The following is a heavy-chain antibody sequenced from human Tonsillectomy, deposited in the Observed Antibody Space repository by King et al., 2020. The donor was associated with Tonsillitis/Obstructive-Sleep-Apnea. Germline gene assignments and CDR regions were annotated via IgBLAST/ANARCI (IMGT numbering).Heavy chain of an antibody. V-gene: IGHV3-7*03. CDR3: ARVGRKEVWSLDH. D-gene: IGHD3-10*01. J-gene: IGHJ4*02. Sequence: VQLVESGGGLVQPGGSLRPSCAASGFTLSTYWMSWVRQAPGQGLEWVANIKQGGNEKYYVDSVKGRFTISRDNTKNTLYLQMNSLRAEDAAVYYCARVGRKEVWSLDHWGQGTLVTVSS. CDR1: GFTLSTYW. CDR2: IKQGGNEK.